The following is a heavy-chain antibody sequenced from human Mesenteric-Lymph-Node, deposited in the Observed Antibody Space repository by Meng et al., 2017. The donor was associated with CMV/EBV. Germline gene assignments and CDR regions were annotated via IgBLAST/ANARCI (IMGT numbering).Heavy chain of an antibody. CDR2: ISSSSSYI. Sequence: GESLKISCTASGFTFSSYSMNWVRQAPGKGLEWVSSISSSSSYIYYADSVKGRFTISRDNAKNSLYLQMNSLRAEDTAVYYCARVDFWSGYSPFDYWGQGTLVTVSS. CDR1: GFTFSSYS. V-gene: IGHV3-21*01. D-gene: IGHD3-3*01. CDR3: ARVDFWSGYSPFDY. J-gene: IGHJ4*02.